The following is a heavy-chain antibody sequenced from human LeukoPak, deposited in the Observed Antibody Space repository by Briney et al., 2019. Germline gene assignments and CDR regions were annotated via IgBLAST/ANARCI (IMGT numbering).Heavy chain of an antibody. CDR3: ARVLSRDYGSGSYSYYDSSGYYST. Sequence: GGPLRLSCAASGFTFSSYNMNWVRQAPGEGLEWVFSISSSSSYIYYADSVKGRFTISRDNAKNSLYLQMNSLRAEDTAVYYCARVLSRDYGSGSYSYYDSSGYYSTWGQGTLVTVSS. V-gene: IGHV3-21*01. CDR2: ISSSSSYI. J-gene: IGHJ5*02. D-gene: IGHD3-22*01. CDR1: GFTFSSYN.